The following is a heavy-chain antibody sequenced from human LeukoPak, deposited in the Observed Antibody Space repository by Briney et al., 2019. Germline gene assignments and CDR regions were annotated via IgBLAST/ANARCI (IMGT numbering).Heavy chain of an antibody. CDR1: GGSISSSNW. V-gene: IGHV4-4*02. Sequence: TSGSLSLTCAVSGGSISSSNWWSWVRQPPGKGLEWIGESYHGGSTNYNPSLKSRVTISVDMSKNQFSLKLSSVTAADTAVYYCARPVAGSSVWRSFDYWGQGALVTV. J-gene: IGHJ4*02. D-gene: IGHD6-19*01. CDR2: SYHGGST. CDR3: ARPVAGSSVWRSFDY.